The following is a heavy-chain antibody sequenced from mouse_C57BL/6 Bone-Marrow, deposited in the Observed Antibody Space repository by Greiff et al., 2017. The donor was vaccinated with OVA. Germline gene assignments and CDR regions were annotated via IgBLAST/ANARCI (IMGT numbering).Heavy chain of an antibody. CDR3: ARSMGTTVVAPFDY. D-gene: IGHD1-1*01. Sequence: EVNVVESGGDLVKPGGSLKLSCAASGFTFSSYGMSWVRQTPDKRLEWVATISSGGSYTYYPDSVKGRFTISRDNAKNTLYLQMSSLKSEDTAMYYCARSMGTTVVAPFDYWGQGTTLTVSS. J-gene: IGHJ2*01. CDR1: GFTFSSYG. CDR2: ISSGGSYT. V-gene: IGHV5-6*01.